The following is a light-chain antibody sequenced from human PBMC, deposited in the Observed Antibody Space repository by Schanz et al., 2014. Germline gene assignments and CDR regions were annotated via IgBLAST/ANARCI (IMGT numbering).Light chain of an antibody. CDR3: GTWDSSLSAGWV. Sequence: QSVLTQPPSVSAAPGQKVTISCSGSSSNIGNNYVSWYQHLPGTAPKLLIYDTSKRPSGIPDRFSGSKSGTSATLGITGLQTGDEADYYCGTWDSSLSAGWVFGGGTKLTVL. J-gene: IGLJ3*02. CDR1: SSNIGNNY. V-gene: IGLV1-51*01. CDR2: DTS.